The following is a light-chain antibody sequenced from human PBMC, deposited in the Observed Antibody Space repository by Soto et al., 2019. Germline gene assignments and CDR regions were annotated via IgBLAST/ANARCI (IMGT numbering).Light chain of an antibody. CDR3: QQTFITPPLT. CDR1: QSISTY. Sequence: DIQMTQSPSSLSASIGDRITITCRASQSISTYLNWYQQKPGKAPSLLIYGASTIQSGVPSRFSGSGSATDFTLTISSLQPEDVATYYCQQTFITPPLTFGGGTKVEIK. CDR2: GAS. V-gene: IGKV1-39*01. J-gene: IGKJ4*01.